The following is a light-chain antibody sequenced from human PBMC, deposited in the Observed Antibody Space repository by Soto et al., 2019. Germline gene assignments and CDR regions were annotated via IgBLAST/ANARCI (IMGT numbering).Light chain of an antibody. V-gene: IGKV3-20*01. Sequence: EIVLTQSPGTLSLSPGERATLSCRASQSVSSSYLAWYQQKPGQAPRLLIYGASSRATGIPDRFGGSGSGTDFTLTISRLEPADVAVYYCQQYGSSPWTFGQGTKVDIK. CDR3: QQYGSSPWT. J-gene: IGKJ1*01. CDR1: QSVSSSY. CDR2: GAS.